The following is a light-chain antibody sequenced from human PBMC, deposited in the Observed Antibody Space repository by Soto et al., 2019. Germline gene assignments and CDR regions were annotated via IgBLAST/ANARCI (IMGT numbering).Light chain of an antibody. CDR2: GAS. CDR1: QSVGSSY. Sequence: EIVLTQSPGTLSLSPGERATLSCMASQSVGSSYLAWYQQKPGHAPRLLIYGASSRATGIPDRFSGSGSGTDFTLTISRLEPEDFAVYYCQQYGSSPHFGGGTKVDIK. J-gene: IGKJ4*01. CDR3: QQYGSSPH. V-gene: IGKV3-20*01.